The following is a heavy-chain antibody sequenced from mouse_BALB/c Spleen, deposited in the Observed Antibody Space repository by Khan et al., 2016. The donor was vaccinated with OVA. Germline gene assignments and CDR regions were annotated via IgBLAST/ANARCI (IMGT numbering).Heavy chain of an antibody. V-gene: IGHV1-18*01. J-gene: IGHJ3*01. D-gene: IGHD2-14*01. CDR3: SRDGAYYRYSWFAY. Sequence: VRLQQSGPEVVKPGASVKISCKTSGYTFTEYTMHWVKQSHGKSLEWVGGIIPSNGATKYNQKFKGKATLTVDKSSSTAYMELRSLTSADSAFYYCSRDGAYYRYSWFAYWGHGTLVTVSA. CDR1: GYTFTEYT. CDR2: IIPSNGAT.